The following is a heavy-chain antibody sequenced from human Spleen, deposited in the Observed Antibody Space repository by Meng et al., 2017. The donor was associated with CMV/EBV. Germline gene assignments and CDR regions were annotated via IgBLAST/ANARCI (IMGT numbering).Heavy chain of an antibody. Sequence: KVSCKGSGYRFTSYWIAWVRQMPGKGLEWMGIVWPGDSDSRYSPSFQGQVTISADRSISTAYLQWSSLKASDTAMYYCARRGGGVVVALFDYWGQGTLVTVSS. CDR2: VWPGDSDS. CDR3: ARRGGGVVVALFDY. J-gene: IGHJ4*02. D-gene: IGHD2-15*01. V-gene: IGHV5-51*01. CDR1: GYRFTSYW.